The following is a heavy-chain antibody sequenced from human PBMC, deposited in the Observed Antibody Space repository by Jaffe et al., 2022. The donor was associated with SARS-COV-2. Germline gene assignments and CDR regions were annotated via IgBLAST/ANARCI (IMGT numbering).Heavy chain of an antibody. CDR3: ARGGDFGGSPDYYYYYMDV. V-gene: IGHV4-38-2*02. CDR2: IYQSGNT. Sequence: QVHLQESGPGLVKPSETLSLTCTVSDYSISNGYFWAWVRQSPGKGLEWIGSIYQSGNTYYNPSLKNRISISVDTSKNQFSLKLTSVTATETAVYYCARGGDFGGSPDYYYYYMDVWGKGTTVTVSS. J-gene: IGHJ6*03. D-gene: IGHD2-15*01. CDR1: DYSISNGYF.